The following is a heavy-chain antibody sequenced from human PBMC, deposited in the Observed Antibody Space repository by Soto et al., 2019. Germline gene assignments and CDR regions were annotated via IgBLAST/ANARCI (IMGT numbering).Heavy chain of an antibody. CDR3: TTDHPYEYDGTCYDH. CDR2: IKSKIDGGTT. V-gene: IGHV3-15*07. D-gene: IGHD2-21*01. Sequence: GGSLRLSCAGSGFTFSNAWMNWVRQAPGKGLEWVGRIKSKIDGGTTDYTAPVKGRFTISRDDSKNTVHLQLNSLKTEDTAVYYCTTDHPYEYDGTCYDHWGQGALVTVSS. CDR1: GFTFSNAW. J-gene: IGHJ4*02.